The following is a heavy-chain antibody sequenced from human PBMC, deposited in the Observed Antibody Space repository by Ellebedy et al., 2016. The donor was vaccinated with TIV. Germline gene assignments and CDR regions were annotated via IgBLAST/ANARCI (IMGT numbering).Heavy chain of an antibody. V-gene: IGHV4-34*01. CDR1: GGSFSGYY. Sequence: SETLSLXXAVYGGSFSGYYWSWIRQPPGKGLEWIGEINHSGSTNYNPSLKSRVTISVDTSKNQFSLKLSSVTAADTAVYYCARREGWSGYYLDYWGQGTLVTVSS. D-gene: IGHD3-3*01. J-gene: IGHJ4*02. CDR2: INHSGST. CDR3: ARREGWSGYYLDY.